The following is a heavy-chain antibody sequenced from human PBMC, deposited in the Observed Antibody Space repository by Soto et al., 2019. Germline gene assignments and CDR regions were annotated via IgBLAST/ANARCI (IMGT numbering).Heavy chain of an antibody. D-gene: IGHD6-13*01. Sequence: SVKVSCKASGGTFSSYTISWVRQAPGQGLEWMGRIIPILGIANYAQKFQGRVTITADKSTSTAYMELSSLRSEDTAVYYCARDSESYSSLDPWGQGTLVTVSS. CDR1: GGTFSSYT. CDR2: IIPILGIA. CDR3: ARDSESYSSLDP. J-gene: IGHJ5*02. V-gene: IGHV1-69*04.